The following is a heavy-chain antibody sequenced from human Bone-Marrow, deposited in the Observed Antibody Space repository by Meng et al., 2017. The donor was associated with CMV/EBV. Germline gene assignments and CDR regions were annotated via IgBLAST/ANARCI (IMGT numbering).Heavy chain of an antibody. D-gene: IGHD1-20*01. V-gene: IGHV1-18*01. J-gene: IGHJ4*02. CDR1: GYTFTSYG. CDR2: ISAYNGNT. CDR3: AGFITGTRRQREGLGD. Sequence: ASVKVSCKASGYTFTSYGISWVRQAPGQGLEWMGWISAYNGNTNYAQKLQGRVTMTTDTSTSTAYMELRSLRSDDTAVYYCAGFITGTRRQREGLGDWGQGTLVTVSS.